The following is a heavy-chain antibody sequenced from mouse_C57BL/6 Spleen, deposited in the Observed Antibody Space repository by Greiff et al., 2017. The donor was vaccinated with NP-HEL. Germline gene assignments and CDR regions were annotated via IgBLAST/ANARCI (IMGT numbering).Heavy chain of an antibody. CDR3: ARDQNSNYGFAY. V-gene: IGHV5-4*01. CDR1: GFTFSSYA. Sequence: EVHLVESGGGLVKPGGSLKLSCAASGFTFSSYAMSWVRQTPEKRLEWVATISDGGSYTYYPDNVKGRFTISRDNAKNNLYLQMSHLKSEDTAMYYCARDQNSNYGFAYWGQGTLVTVSA. CDR2: ISDGGSYT. D-gene: IGHD2-5*01. J-gene: IGHJ3*01.